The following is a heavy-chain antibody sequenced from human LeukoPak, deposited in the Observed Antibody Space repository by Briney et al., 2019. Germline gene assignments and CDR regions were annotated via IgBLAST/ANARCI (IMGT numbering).Heavy chain of an antibody. CDR2: IKQDGSEK. D-gene: IGHD3-22*01. Sequence: PGGSLRLSCAASGFTFSSYAMHWVRQAPGKGLEWVANIKQDGSEKYYVDSVKGRFTISRDNAKNSLYLQMNSLRAEDTAVYYCARVSYDSSGYGAFDIWGQGTMVTVSS. V-gene: IGHV3-7*01. CDR3: ARVSYDSSGYGAFDI. J-gene: IGHJ3*02. CDR1: GFTFSSYA.